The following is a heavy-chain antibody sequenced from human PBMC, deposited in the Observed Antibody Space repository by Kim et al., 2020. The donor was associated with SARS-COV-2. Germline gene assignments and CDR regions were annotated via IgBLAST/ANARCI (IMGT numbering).Heavy chain of an antibody. D-gene: IGHD2-15*01. Sequence: GGSLRLSCVASGFTFSTFAMSWVRQAPGQGLEWVSAITANGLKTYYADSVKGRFTVSRDNSKRMLYLQMSGLRGEDTAIYYCVKDAQDEVAARFDPWGQG. CDR2: ITANGLKT. V-gene: IGHV3-23*01. J-gene: IGHJ5*02. CDR3: VKDAQDEVAARFDP. CDR1: GFTFSTFA.